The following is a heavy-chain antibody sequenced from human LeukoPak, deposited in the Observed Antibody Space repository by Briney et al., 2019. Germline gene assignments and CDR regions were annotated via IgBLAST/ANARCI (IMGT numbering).Heavy chain of an antibody. D-gene: IGHD6-6*01. CDR2: IKQDGSEK. V-gene: IGHV3-7*01. CDR1: GLTFSSYS. J-gene: IGHJ4*02. CDR3: ARLRLKQLVPSFDY. Sequence: GGSLRLSCAASGLTFSSYSMNWFRQAPGKGLEGVANIKQDGSEKYYVDSVKGRFTISRDNAKNSLYLQMNSLRAEDTAVYYCARLRLKQLVPSFDYWGQGTLATVSS.